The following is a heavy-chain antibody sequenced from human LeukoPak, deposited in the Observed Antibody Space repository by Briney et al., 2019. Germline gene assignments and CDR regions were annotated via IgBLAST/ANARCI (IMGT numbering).Heavy chain of an antibody. CDR2: ITPSGTIT. CDR1: GFTFSDYS. Sequence: PGGSLRLSCAASGFTFSDYSMIWVRQAPGKGLEWVSSITPSGTITHYADSVKGRFTISRDNSKNTLYLQMNSLRAEDTAVYYCAKQGEYYDILTGYHFLAFFDYWGQGTLVTVSS. D-gene: IGHD3-9*01. CDR3: AKQGEYYDILTGYHFLAFFDY. J-gene: IGHJ4*02. V-gene: IGHV3-23*01.